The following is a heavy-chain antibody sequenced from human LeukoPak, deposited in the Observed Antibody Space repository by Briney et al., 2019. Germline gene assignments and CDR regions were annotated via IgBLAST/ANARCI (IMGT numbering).Heavy chain of an antibody. Sequence: PGGSLRLSCAASGFTFSSYAMSWVRQAPGKGLEWVAVIWYDGSNEYYADSVKGRFTISRDNSKNTLYLQMNSLRAEDTAVYYCARDGENPQMTTVTTNWFDPWGQGTLVTVSS. V-gene: IGHV3-33*08. CDR2: IWYDGSNE. D-gene: IGHD4-17*01. CDR1: GFTFSSYA. J-gene: IGHJ5*02. CDR3: ARDGENPQMTTVTTNWFDP.